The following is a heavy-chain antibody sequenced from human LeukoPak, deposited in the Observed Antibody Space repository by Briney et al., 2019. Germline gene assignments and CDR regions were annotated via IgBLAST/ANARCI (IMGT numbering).Heavy chain of an antibody. J-gene: IGHJ4*02. CDR3: AKDGYSSGWFLDY. D-gene: IGHD6-19*01. CDR2: ISWNRGSI. Sequence: GGSLRLSCAASGFTFDDYAMHWVRQAPGKGLEWVSGISWNRGSIGYADSVKGRFTISRDNAKNSLYLQMNSLRAEDTALYYCAKDGYSSGWFLDYWGQGTLVTVSS. CDR1: GFTFDDYA. V-gene: IGHV3-9*01.